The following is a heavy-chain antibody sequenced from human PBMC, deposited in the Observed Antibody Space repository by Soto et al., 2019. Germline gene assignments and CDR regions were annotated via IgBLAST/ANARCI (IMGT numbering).Heavy chain of an antibody. J-gene: IGHJ4*02. D-gene: IGHD5-18*01. V-gene: IGHV1-69*02. CDR2: IIPILGIA. CDR1: GGTFSNYT. CDR3: ARLVDTADFDY. Sequence: QVQLVQSGAEVKKPGSSVKVSCKASGGTFSNYTISWVRQAPGQGLEWMGRIIPILGIANYAQKFQGRVTITADKSTSTAYMELSSLRSEDTAVYYCARLVDTADFDYWGQGTLVTVSS.